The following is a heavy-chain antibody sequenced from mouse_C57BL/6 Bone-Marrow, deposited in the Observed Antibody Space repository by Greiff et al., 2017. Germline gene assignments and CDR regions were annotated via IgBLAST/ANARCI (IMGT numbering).Heavy chain of an antibody. CDR1: GFTFSSYA. V-gene: IGHV5-4*03. D-gene: IGHD1-1*01. CDR2: ISDGGSYT. J-gene: IGHJ3*01. Sequence: EVKLQESGGGLVKPGGSLKLSCAASGFTFSSYAMSWVRQTPEKRLEWVATISDGGSYTYYPDNVKGRFTISRDNAKNNLYLQMSHLKSEDTAMYYCARGVRYYGSSSFAYWGQGTLVTVSA. CDR3: ARGVRYYGSSSFAY.